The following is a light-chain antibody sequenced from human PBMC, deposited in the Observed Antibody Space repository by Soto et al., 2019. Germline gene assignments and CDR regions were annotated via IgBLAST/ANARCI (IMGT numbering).Light chain of an antibody. V-gene: IGKV1-12*01. J-gene: IGKJ5*01. CDR1: QDIGGR. CDR2: AAS. CDR3: RRAEKYRFT. Sequence: DIQMTQSPSSVSASVGDRITITCRTSQDIGGRLAWFQQKPGKAPQYLIQAASILQSGVPSRFSGSGSGTDFTLTINSLQPEDFTTSDWRRAEKYRFTSGPRARLEIK.